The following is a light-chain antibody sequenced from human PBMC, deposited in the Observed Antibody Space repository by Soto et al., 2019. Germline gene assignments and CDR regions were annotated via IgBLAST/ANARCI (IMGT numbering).Light chain of an antibody. Sequence: DIQVTQSPSSVSASVVDRFTITFLASQSISTYLAWYQQKPGKAPKLLIYKASSLESGVPSRFSGSGSGTEFTLTISSLQPDDFATYYCQQYNSYRWTFGLGTKVDIK. J-gene: IGKJ1*01. CDR2: KAS. V-gene: IGKV1-5*03. CDR3: QQYNSYRWT. CDR1: QSISTY.